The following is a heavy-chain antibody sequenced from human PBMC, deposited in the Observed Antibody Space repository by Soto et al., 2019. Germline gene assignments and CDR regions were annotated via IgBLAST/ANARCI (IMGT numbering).Heavy chain of an antibody. CDR1: GGSISSGGYY. CDR3: AREYSSPLKYNWFDP. Sequence: SETLALTCTVSGGSISSGGYYWSWIRQHPGKGLEWIGYIYYSGSTYYNPSLKSRVTISVDTSKNQFSLKLSSVTAADTAVYYCAREYSSPLKYNWFDPWGQGTLVTVSS. V-gene: IGHV4-31*03. CDR2: IYYSGST. J-gene: IGHJ5*02. D-gene: IGHD2-15*01.